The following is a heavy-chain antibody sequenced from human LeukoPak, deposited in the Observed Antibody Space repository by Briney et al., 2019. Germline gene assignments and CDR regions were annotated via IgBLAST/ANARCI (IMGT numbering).Heavy chain of an antibody. V-gene: IGHV3-74*01. Sequence: GGSLRLSCAASGFTFSYFWMHWFRQTPGKGLVWVSCINTDGSYSSYADSVKGRFTISRDNVRNTLYLQMNSLRTEDSAVYYCARDRGLDGSGWYDYWGQGTLVTVSS. CDR3: ARDRGLDGSGWYDY. CDR2: INTDGSYS. J-gene: IGHJ4*02. CDR1: GFTFSYFW. D-gene: IGHD6-19*01.